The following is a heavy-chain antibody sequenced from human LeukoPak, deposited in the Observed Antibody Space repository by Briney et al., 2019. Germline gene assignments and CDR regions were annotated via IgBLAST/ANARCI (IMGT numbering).Heavy chain of an antibody. CDR1: GGSISSYY. CDR3: ARSRTVTTQNHFDY. CDR2: INHSGST. D-gene: IGHD4-11*01. Sequence: PSETLSLTCTVSGGSISSYYWSWIRQPPGKGLEWIGEINHSGSTNYNPSLKSRVTISVDTSKNQFSLKLSSVTAADTAVYYCARSRTVTTQNHFDYWGQGTLVTVSS. V-gene: IGHV4-34*01. J-gene: IGHJ4*02.